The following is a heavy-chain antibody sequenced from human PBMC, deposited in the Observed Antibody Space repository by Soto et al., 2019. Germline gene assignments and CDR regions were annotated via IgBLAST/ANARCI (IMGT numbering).Heavy chain of an antibody. CDR2: IYPGDSDT. V-gene: IGHV5-51*01. D-gene: IGHD3-22*01. CDR1: GYSFTSYL. J-gene: IGHJ4*02. CDR3: ATHLDSSGYYKQLSLDY. Sequence: PGESLEISCKGSGYSFTSYLIGWVRQMPVKGLEWMGIIYPGDSDTRYSPSFQGQVTISADKSISTAYLQWSSLKASDNAMSYCATHLDSSGYYKQLSLDYCGQGTPATVSS.